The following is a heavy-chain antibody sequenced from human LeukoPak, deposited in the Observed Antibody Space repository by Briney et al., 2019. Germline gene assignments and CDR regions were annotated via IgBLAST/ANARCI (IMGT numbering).Heavy chain of an antibody. V-gene: IGHV1-69*05. Sequence: GASXKVSCKASGGTFSSYAISWVRQAPGQGLEWMGGVIPIFGTATYPHNSHVRVTITTDESTITAYMELSSLRSEDTAVYYCVGGDYYDSSGYPYDYWGQGTLVTVSS. J-gene: IGHJ4*02. D-gene: IGHD3-22*01. CDR3: VGGDYYDSSGYPYDY. CDR2: VIPIFGTA. CDR1: GGTFSSYA.